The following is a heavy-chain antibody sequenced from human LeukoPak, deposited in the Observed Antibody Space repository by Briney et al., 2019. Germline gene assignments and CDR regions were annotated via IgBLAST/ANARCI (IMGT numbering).Heavy chain of an antibody. D-gene: IGHD6-13*01. Sequence: ASVKVSCKASGYTFTGYYMHRVRQAPGQGLEWMGRINPNSGGTNYAQKFQGRVTMTRDTSISTAYMELSRLRSDDTAVYYCARYTSVWQQPSYWGQGTLVTVSS. CDR2: INPNSGGT. CDR1: GYTFTGYY. CDR3: ARYTSVWQQPSY. V-gene: IGHV1-2*06. J-gene: IGHJ4*02.